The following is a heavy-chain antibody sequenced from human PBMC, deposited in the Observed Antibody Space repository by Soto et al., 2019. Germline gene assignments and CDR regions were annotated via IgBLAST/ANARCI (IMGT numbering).Heavy chain of an antibody. J-gene: IGHJ3*01. Sequence: GESLKISCKGSGYTFTRNWIGWVRRMPGKGLEWMGIIFLIDSDTRYSPSSQGQVTISADNSISTAYLQWSSLKASDTAIYYCATPGGRDFNAFDVWGQGTTVTVSS. D-gene: IGHD2-21*02. V-gene: IGHV5-51*01. CDR2: IFLIDSDT. CDR1: GYTFTRNW. CDR3: ATPGGRDFNAFDV.